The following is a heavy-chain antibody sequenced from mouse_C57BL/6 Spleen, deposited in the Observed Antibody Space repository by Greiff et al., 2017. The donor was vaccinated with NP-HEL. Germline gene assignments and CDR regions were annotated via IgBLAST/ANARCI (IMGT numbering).Heavy chain of an antibody. CDR2: ISSGSSTI. D-gene: IGHD1-1*01. CDR1: GFTFSDYG. V-gene: IGHV5-17*01. Sequence: EVKLVESGGGLVKPGGSLKLSCAASGFTFSDYGMHWVRQAPEKGLEWVAYISSGSSTIYYADTVKGRFTISRDNAKNTLFLQMTSLRSEDTAMYYCARSGIYGRAMDDWGQGTSVTVSS. J-gene: IGHJ4*01. CDR3: ARSGIYGRAMDD.